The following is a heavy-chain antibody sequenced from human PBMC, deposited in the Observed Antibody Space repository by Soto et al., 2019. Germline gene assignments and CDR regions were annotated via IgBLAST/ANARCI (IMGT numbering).Heavy chain of an antibody. CDR3: GVDVFGPQFGWFDP. CDR2: IVVGSGNT. CDR1: GFTFTSSA. D-gene: IGHD3-3*01. V-gene: IGHV1-58*01. J-gene: IGHJ5*02. Sequence: SVKVSCKASGFTFTSSAVQWVRQARGQRLEWIGWIVVGSGNTNYAQKFQERVTITRDMSTSTAYMELSSLRSEDTAVYYCGVDVFGPQFGWFDPWGQGTLVTVSA.